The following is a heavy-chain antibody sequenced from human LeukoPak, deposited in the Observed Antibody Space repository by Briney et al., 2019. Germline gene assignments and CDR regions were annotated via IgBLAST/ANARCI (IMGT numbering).Heavy chain of an antibody. CDR1: GFTFDGYA. J-gene: IGHJ4*02. V-gene: IGHV3-9*01. D-gene: IGHD1-26*01. Sequence: GGSLRLSCAASGFTFDGYAMHWVRQVPGKGLEWVSGINWNSGSIGYADSVKGRFTISRDNSKNTLYLQMNSLRAEDTAVYYCHSPGWELLDYWGQGTLVTVSS. CDR2: INWNSGSI. CDR3: HSPGWELLDY.